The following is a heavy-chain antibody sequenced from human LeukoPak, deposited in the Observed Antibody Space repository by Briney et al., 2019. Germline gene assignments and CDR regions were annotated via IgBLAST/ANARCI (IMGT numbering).Heavy chain of an antibody. J-gene: IGHJ4*02. CDR3: ANENYYGSGSYADH. D-gene: IGHD3-10*01. V-gene: IGHV3-30*18. CDR1: GFTFSSYG. Sequence: GRSLRLSCAASGFTFSSYGMHWVRQAPGKGLEWVALISHDGGNKYYTNSVKGRFTISRDNSKNTLYLQMNGLRAEETAVYYCANENYYGSGSYADHWGQGTLVTVSS. CDR2: ISHDGGNK.